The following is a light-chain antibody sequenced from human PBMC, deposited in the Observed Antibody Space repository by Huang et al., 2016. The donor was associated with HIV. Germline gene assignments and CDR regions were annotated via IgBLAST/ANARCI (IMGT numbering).Light chain of an antibody. Sequence: EIVMTQSPVTLSVSPGERATLSCRASQSVSSNLAWYQQKPGQAPRRLIYGASTRATGIPARFRGSGSGTEFTLTINSLQSEDFAVYFCQQYNNWPPITFGQGTRLEIK. CDR2: GAS. V-gene: IGKV3-15*01. CDR1: QSVSSN. J-gene: IGKJ5*01. CDR3: QQYNNWPPIT.